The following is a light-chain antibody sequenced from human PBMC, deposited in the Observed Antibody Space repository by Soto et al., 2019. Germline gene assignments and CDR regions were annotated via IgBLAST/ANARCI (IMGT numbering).Light chain of an antibody. J-gene: IGKJ4*01. CDR1: QSVSKYF. V-gene: IGKV3-20*01. CDR3: QLYGSQLT. Sequence: EIVLTQSPGTLSLSPGERAPLSCRASQSVSKYFIAWYQQRPGQPPLLLIFGASRRATGIPDRFSGSGSETDYTLTISRLGPDDFAVYYCQLYGSQLTFGAGTKVEI. CDR2: GAS.